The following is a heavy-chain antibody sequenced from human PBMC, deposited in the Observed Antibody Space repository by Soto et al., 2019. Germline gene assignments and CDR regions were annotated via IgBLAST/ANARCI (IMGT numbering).Heavy chain of an antibody. CDR1: GFTFSSFP. V-gene: IGHV3-30-3*01. Sequence: QVQLVESGGGVVQPGRSLRLSCAASGFTFSSFPMHWVRQAPGKGLERVALISYDGSNKYYADSVKGRFTISRDNSKNTLYLQMNSLRAEDTPLYYCAREGGVSGWYWGGDYWGQGTPVTVSS. CDR2: ISYDGSNK. J-gene: IGHJ4*02. CDR3: AREGGVSGWYWGGDY. D-gene: IGHD6-19*01.